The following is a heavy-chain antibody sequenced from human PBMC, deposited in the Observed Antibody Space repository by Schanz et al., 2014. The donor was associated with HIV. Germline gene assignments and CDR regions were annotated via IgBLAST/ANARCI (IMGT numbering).Heavy chain of an antibody. CDR2: ISYDGSNK. CDR1: GFTFSSYG. Sequence: VQLVESGGGLVQPGGSLRLSCAASGFTFSSYGMHWVRQAPGKGLEWVAVISYDGSNKYYADSVKGRFTISRDNAKNSLYMQMNSLRGDDTALYYCAKAYSTSRPYSMDIWGQGTTVTVSS. CDR3: AKAYSTSRPYSMDI. V-gene: IGHV3-30*18. D-gene: IGHD6-6*01. J-gene: IGHJ6*02.